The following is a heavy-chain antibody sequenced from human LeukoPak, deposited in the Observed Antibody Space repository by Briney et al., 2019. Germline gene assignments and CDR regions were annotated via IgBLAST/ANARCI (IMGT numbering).Heavy chain of an antibody. D-gene: IGHD6-19*01. CDR1: GYTFTDYS. CDR2: INPNSGGT. Sequence: ASVKVSCKASGYTFTDYSMHWVRQPPGQGLEGMGWINPNSGGTNYAQKFQGGVTMTRDTSISTSYMELSRLRSDDTAVYYCARSSSAWYDGYYFDYWGQGTLVTVSS. V-gene: IGHV1-2*02. CDR3: ARSSSAWYDGYYFDY. J-gene: IGHJ4*02.